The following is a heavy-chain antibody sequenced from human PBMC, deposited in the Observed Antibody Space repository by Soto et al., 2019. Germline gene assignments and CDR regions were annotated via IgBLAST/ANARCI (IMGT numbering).Heavy chain of an antibody. CDR2: INKDGGEK. CDR1: GFTFSSYW. CDR3: ARAIITGIDYFHP. Sequence: PGVSLRLSCAASGFTFSSYWMTWVRQAPGKGREWVANINKDGGEKYYEDSVKGRFTMSTCNAKNSLDPQMNSRRAGDTGNSCFARAIITGIDYFHPWGQATLVTV. D-gene: IGHD1-20*01. V-gene: IGHV3-7*05. J-gene: IGHJ5*02.